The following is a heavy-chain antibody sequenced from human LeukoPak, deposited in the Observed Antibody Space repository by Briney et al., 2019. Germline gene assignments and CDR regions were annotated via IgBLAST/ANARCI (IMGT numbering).Heavy chain of an antibody. Sequence: ASVTVSFKTSGYTFTAYYMHWVRQAPGQGLEWMGWISAYNGNTNYAQKLQGRVTMTTDTSTNTAYMELRSLRSDDTAVYYCARDRYYYDSSGYLGMDVWGQGTTVTVSS. CDR2: ISAYNGNT. CDR3: ARDRYYYDSSGYLGMDV. V-gene: IGHV1-18*04. D-gene: IGHD3-22*01. J-gene: IGHJ6*02. CDR1: GYTFTAYY.